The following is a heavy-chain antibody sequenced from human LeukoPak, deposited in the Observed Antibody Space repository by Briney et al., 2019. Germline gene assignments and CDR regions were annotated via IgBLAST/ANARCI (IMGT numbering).Heavy chain of an antibody. D-gene: IGHD1-26*01. CDR3: ARGIVGAPWFDY. Sequence: GGSLGLSCAASGFTFSSYEMNWVRQAPGQGLEWVSYISSSGSTMYYADSVKGRFTISTDNAKNSLYLQMNSLRAEDTAVYYCARGIVGAPWFDYWGQGTLVTVSS. V-gene: IGHV3-48*03. CDR2: ISSSGSTM. J-gene: IGHJ4*02. CDR1: GFTFSSYE.